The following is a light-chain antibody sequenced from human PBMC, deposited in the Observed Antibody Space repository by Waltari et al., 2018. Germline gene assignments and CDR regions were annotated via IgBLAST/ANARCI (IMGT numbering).Light chain of an antibody. CDR1: QSISNY. CDR2: GAS. Sequence: DIQMTQSPSSLPASVGDRVTITCRASQSISNYLNWYQQKPGKAPKLLIYGASSLQSGVPSGFSGSGSGTEFTLTISSLQPEDSATYYCQQSYSSPYTFGQGTKLEIK. CDR3: QQSYSSPYT. J-gene: IGKJ2*01. V-gene: IGKV1-39*01.